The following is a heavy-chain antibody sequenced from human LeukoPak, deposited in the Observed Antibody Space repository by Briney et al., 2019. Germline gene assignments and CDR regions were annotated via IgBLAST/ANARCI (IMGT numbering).Heavy chain of an antibody. Sequence: SETLSLTCAVYGGSFSGYYWSWIRQPPGKGLEWIGEIKHSGSTNYNPSLKSRVTISVDTSKNQFSRKRSAVTAADTAVYYCARGRSDAVDYWGQGTLVTVSS. CDR2: IKHSGST. CDR3: ARGRSDAVDY. J-gene: IGHJ4*02. D-gene: IGHD2-15*01. CDR1: GGSFSGYY. V-gene: IGHV4-34*01.